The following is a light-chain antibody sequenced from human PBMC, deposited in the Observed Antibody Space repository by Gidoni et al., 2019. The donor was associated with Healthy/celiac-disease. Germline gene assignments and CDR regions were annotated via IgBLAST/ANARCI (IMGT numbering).Light chain of an antibody. Sequence: QSALTQPASVSGSPGQSITISCTGTSSDVGGYNYDSWYQQHPGKAPKLMIYDVSNRPSGVSNRFSGSKSGNTASLTISGLQAEDEADYYCSSYTSSSLWVFGGGTKLTVL. V-gene: IGLV2-14*03. CDR2: DVS. J-gene: IGLJ3*02. CDR1: SSDVGGYNY. CDR3: SSYTSSSLWV.